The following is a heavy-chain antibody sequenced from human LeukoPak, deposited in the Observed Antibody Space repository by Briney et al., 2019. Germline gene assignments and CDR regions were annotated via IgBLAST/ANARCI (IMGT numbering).Heavy chain of an antibody. CDR3: ARDSSSTSWSDAFDI. J-gene: IGHJ3*02. CDR1: GGSISSYY. CDR2: IYTSGST. V-gene: IGHV4-4*07. D-gene: IGHD2-2*01. Sequence: SETLSLTCTVSGGSISSYYWSWLRQPAGKGLEWIGRIYTSGSTNYNPSLKSRVTMSVDTSKNQFSLKLSSVTAAGTAVYYCARDSSSTSWSDAFDIWGQGTMVTVSS.